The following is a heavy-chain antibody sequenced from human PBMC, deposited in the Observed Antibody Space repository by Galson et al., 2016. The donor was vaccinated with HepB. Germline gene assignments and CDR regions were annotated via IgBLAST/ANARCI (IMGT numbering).Heavy chain of an antibody. CDR3: ARDRVVEAALADY. J-gene: IGHJ4*02. V-gene: IGHV3-7*01. Sequence: SLRLSCAASGFTFASYYMTWVRQAPGKGLEWVATINGDGTSIHYVDSVKGRFTIFRDNAKNTVYLQMNSLGGEDTAVYFCARDRVVEAALADYWGQGTLVTVSS. CDR2: INGDGTSI. D-gene: IGHD2-15*01. CDR1: GFTFASYY.